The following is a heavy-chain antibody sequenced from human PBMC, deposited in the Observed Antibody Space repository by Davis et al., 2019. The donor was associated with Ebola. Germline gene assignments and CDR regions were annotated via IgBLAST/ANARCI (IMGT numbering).Heavy chain of an antibody. D-gene: IGHD3-3*01. CDR2: IRSKAYGGTT. V-gene: IGHV3-49*03. J-gene: IGHJ4*02. Sequence: PGGSLRLSCTGSGFTFGDYAMSWFRQAPGKGLEWVGFIRSKAYGGTTQYAASVKGRFTISRDDSKSIAYLQMNSLKTEDTAVYYCTLNSREVFWSGYLMEGYYFDYWGQGTLVTVSS. CDR3: TLNSREVFWSGYLMEGYYFDY. CDR1: GFTFGDYA.